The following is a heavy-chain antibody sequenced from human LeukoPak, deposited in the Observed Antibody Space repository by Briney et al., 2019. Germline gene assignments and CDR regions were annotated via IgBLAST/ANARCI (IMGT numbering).Heavy chain of an antibody. CDR3: ARGLATGSYPGDAFDI. J-gene: IGHJ3*02. Sequence: ASVKVSCKASGYTFTSYYIHWVRQAPGQGLEWMGIINPSGGSTRYAQKFQGRVTMTRDTSTSTVDMELSSLRSEDTAVYYCARGLATGSYPGDAFDIRGQGTMVTVSS. D-gene: IGHD1-26*01. CDR1: GYTFTSYY. CDR2: INPSGGST. V-gene: IGHV1-46*01.